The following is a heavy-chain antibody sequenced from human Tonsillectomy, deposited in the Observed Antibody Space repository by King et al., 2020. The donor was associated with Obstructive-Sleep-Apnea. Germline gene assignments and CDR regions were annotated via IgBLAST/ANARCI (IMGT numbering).Heavy chain of an antibody. D-gene: IGHD3-10*01. CDR1: GYTFTGYY. CDR3: ARDMSAYDSTSPAY. V-gene: IGHV1-2*02. J-gene: IGHJ4*02. Sequence: QLVQSGAEVKKPGASVKVSCKASGYTFTGYYIHWVRQAPGQGLEWMGWISPNSGATIYAQKFQDRVTMTRDTSISTAYMDLSRLRSDDTAIYYCARDMSAYDSTSPAYWGQGTLVTVSS. CDR2: ISPNSGAT.